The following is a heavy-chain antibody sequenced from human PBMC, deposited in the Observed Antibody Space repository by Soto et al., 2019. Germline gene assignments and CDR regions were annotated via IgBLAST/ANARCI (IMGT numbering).Heavy chain of an antibody. J-gene: IGHJ6*02. D-gene: IGHD2-2*02. Sequence: PGGSLRLSCAASGFTFSSYAMHWVRQAPGKGLEWVAVIWYDGSNKYYADSVKGRFTISRDNSKSTLYLQMNSLRAEDTAIYYRARYCISTSCYIRYGMDVWGQGTTVTVSS. CDR1: GFTFSSYA. CDR2: IWYDGSNK. V-gene: IGHV3-30*04. CDR3: ARYCISTSCYIRYGMDV.